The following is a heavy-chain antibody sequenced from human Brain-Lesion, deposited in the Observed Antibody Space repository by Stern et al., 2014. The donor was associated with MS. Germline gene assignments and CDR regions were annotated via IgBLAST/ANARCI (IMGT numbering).Heavy chain of an antibody. D-gene: IGHD2-2*01. CDR1: GGSISSGGYY. V-gene: IGHV4-61*02. CDR2: IINSGRT. Sequence: VQLVESGPGLVKPSQTLSLSCTVSGGSISSGGYYWSWIRQPAGKGLEWIGSIINSGRTSSNPSLQSRVPLSIETATKQISQSMNSMTAADTAVYYCARGRVVPGFQYYATDVWGQGTTVIVSS. CDR3: ARGRVVPGFQYYATDV. J-gene: IGHJ6*02.